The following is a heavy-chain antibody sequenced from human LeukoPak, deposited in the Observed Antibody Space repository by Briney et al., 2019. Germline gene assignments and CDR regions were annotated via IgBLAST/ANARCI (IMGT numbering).Heavy chain of an antibody. CDR2: IYHSGST. Sequence: SSETLSLTCTVSGYSISSGYYWGWIRQPPGKGLEWIGSIYHSGSTYYNPSLKSRVTISVDTSKNQFSLKLSSVTAADTAVYYCARVHYDILTGLSYDFDYWGQGTLVTVSS. V-gene: IGHV4-38-2*02. D-gene: IGHD3-9*01. J-gene: IGHJ4*02. CDR1: GYSISSGYY. CDR3: ARVHYDILTGLSYDFDY.